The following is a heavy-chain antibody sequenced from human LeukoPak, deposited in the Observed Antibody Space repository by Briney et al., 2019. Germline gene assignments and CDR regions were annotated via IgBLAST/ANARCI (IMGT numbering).Heavy chain of an antibody. V-gene: IGHV1-69*13. J-gene: IGHJ3*02. CDR3: ARGATIFGAVSYAFDI. D-gene: IGHD3-3*01. Sequence: SVKVSCKASGGTFSSYAISWVRQAPGQGLEWMGGIIPIFGTANYAQKFQGRVTITADESTSTAYMELSSLRSEDTAVYYCARGATIFGAVSYAFDIWGQGTMVTVSS. CDR2: IIPIFGTA. CDR1: GGTFSSYA.